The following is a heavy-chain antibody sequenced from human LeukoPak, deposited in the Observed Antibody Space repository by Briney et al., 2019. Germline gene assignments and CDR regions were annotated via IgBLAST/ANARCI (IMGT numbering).Heavy chain of an antibody. CDR1: GFTFSNYA. CDR2: ITGGGSGI. CDR3: AKWGDYDVLTGYYVSDY. J-gene: IGHJ4*02. Sequence: GGSLRLSCAASGFTFSNYAMSWVRQAPGKVLEWVSAITGGGSGIYHADSMKSRFTISRDNSKNTLYLQINSLRAEDTAVYYCAKWGDYDVLTGYYVSDYWGQGTLVTVSS. D-gene: IGHD3-9*01. V-gene: IGHV3-23*01.